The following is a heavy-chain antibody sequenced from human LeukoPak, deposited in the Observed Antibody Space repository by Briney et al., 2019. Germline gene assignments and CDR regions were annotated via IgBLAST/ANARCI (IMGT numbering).Heavy chain of an antibody. CDR2: INHSGSN. D-gene: IGHD6-13*01. CDR3: ARVGAAAGYHDAFDI. J-gene: IGHJ3*02. Sequence: SETLSLTCAVYGGTFSGYYWSWIRQPPGKGLEWIGEINHSGSNKYNPSLKSRVNISVVTSKNQFSLKVSSVTAADTAVYYCARVGAAAGYHDAFDIWGQGTMVTVSS. V-gene: IGHV4-34*01. CDR1: GGTFSGYY.